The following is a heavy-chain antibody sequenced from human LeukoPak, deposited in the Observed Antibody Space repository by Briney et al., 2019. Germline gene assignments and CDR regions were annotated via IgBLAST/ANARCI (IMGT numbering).Heavy chain of an antibody. V-gene: IGHV3-66*01. D-gene: IGHD3-10*01. Sequence: GGSLRLSCAASGFIVSNNHINWIRQAPEKGLEWVSIIYSGDTTYYSDSVKGRFILSSDNSKNMLYLQMNSLRVEDTAVYYCARERPGSRVLDYWGQGTVVTVSS. CDR2: IYSGDTT. CDR3: ARERPGSRVLDY. CDR1: GFIVSNNH. J-gene: IGHJ4*02.